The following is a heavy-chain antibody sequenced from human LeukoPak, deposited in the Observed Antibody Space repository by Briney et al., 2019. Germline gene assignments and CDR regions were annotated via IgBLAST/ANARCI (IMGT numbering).Heavy chain of an antibody. CDR3: ARAPRYYYGSGSSGDY. CDR1: GFTFSSYS. CDR2: ISSSSSYI. Sequence: GGSLRLSGAASGFTFSSYSMNWVRQAPGKGLEWVSSISSSSSYIYYADSVKGRFTISRDNAKNSLYLQMNSVRAEDTAVYYCARAPRYYYGSGSSGDYWGQGTLVTVSS. J-gene: IGHJ4*02. D-gene: IGHD3-10*01. V-gene: IGHV3-21*01.